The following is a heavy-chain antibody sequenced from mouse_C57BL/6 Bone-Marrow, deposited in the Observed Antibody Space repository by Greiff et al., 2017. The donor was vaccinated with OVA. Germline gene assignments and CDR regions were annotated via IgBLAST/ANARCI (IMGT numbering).Heavy chain of an antibody. CDR1: GYTFTSYW. D-gene: IGHD1-1*01. CDR2: IDPSDSET. J-gene: IGHJ4*01. V-gene: IGHV1-52*01. Sequence: QVQLQQPGAELVRPGSSVKLSCKASGYTFTSYWMHWVKQRPIQGLEWIGNIDPSDSETHYNQKFKDKATLTVDKSSSTAYMQLSSLTSEDSAVYYCAMFITTVVAKAMDYWGQGTSVTVSS. CDR3: AMFITTVVAKAMDY.